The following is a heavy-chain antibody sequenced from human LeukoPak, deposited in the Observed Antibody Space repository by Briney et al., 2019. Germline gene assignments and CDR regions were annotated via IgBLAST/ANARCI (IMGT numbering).Heavy chain of an antibody. V-gene: IGHV3-30*18. CDR2: ISYDGSNK. Sequence: GVSLRLSCAASGFTFSSYGMHWVRQAPGKGLEWVAVISYDGSNKYYADSVKGRFTISRDNSKNTLCLQMNSLRAEDTAVYYCAKNHEGLGYWGQGTLVTVSS. J-gene: IGHJ4*02. CDR3: AKNHEGLGY. CDR1: GFTFSSYG.